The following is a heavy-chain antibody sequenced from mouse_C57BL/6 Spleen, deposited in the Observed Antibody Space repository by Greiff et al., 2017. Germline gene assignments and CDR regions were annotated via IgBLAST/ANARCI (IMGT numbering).Heavy chain of an antibody. V-gene: IGHV14-2*01. CDR2: IDPEDGET. Sequence: EVQLQQSGAELVKPGASVKLSCTASGFNIKDYYMHWVKQRTEQGLEWIGRIDPEDGETKYAPKFPGKATITADTSSNTAYLQLSSLTSEDTAVYYCARDYYGSSYGDYFDYWGQGTTLTVSS. D-gene: IGHD1-1*01. CDR1: GFNIKDYY. J-gene: IGHJ2*01. CDR3: ARDYYGSSYGDYFDY.